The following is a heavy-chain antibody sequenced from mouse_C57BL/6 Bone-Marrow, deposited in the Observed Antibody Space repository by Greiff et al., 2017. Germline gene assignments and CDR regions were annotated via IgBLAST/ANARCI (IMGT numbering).Heavy chain of an antibody. J-gene: IGHJ2*01. CDR3: ATTVVATNDY. CDR1: GFTFSSYG. CDR2: ISSGGSYT. Sequence: EVKVVESGGDLVKPGGSLKLSCAASGFTFSSYGMSWVRQTPDKRLEWVATISSGGSYTYYPDSVKGRFTISRDNAKNTLYLQMSSLKSKATAMYYCATTVVATNDYWGQGTTLTVSS. D-gene: IGHD1-1*01. V-gene: IGHV5-6*01.